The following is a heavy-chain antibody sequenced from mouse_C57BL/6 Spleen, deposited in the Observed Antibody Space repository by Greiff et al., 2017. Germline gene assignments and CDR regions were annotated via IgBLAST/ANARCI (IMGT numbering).Heavy chain of an antibody. CDR3: AQDPFAY. CDR2: IWRGGST. CDR1: GFSLTSYG. J-gene: IGHJ3*01. V-gene: IGHV2-5*01. Sequence: VQLQESGPGLVQPSQSLSITCTVSGFSLTSYGVHWVRQSPGKGLEWLGVIWRGGSTDYNAALMSRLSITKDNSKSQVFFKMNSLQADDTAIYYCAQDPFAYWGQGTLVTVSA.